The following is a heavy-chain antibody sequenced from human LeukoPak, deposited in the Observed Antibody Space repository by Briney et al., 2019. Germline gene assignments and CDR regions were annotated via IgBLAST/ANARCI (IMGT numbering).Heavy chain of an antibody. V-gene: IGHV4-4*07. J-gene: IGHJ6*02. D-gene: IGHD1-1*01. CDR2: IYTSGST. CDR3: ARDNWNSYYYNYYGMDV. CDR1: GGSISSYY. Sequence: SETLSLTCTVSGGSISSYYWSWIRQPAGKGLEWVGRIYTSGSTNYNPSLKSRVTISVDTSKNQFSLKLSSVTAADTAVYYCARDNWNSYYYNYYGMDVWGQGTTVTVSS.